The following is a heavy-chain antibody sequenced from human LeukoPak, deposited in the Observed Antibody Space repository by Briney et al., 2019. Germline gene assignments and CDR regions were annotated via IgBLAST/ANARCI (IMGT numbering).Heavy chain of an antibody. D-gene: IGHD3-10*01. CDR3: ATGFWGSLETDY. Sequence: GASVKVSCKVSGYTLTELSMHWVRQAPGKGLEWMGGFDPEDGETIYAQKFQGTVTMTEDTSTDTAYMELSSLRSEDTAVYYCATGFWGSLETDYWGQGTLVTVSS. V-gene: IGHV1-24*01. CDR2: FDPEDGET. CDR1: GYTLTELS. J-gene: IGHJ4*02.